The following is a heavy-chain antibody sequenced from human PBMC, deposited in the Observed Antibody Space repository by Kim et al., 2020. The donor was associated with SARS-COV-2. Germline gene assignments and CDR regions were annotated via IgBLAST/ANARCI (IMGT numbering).Heavy chain of an antibody. CDR3: AKAAHGYQLRRYYFDY. J-gene: IGHJ4*02. Sequence: SGKGRFTISRDNSKNTLYLQMNSLRAEDTAVYYCAKAAHGYQLRRYYFDYWGQGTLVTVSS. V-gene: IGHV3-23*01. D-gene: IGHD2-2*01.